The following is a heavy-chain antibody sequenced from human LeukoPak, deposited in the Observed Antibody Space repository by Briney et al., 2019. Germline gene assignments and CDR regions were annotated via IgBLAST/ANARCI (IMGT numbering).Heavy chain of an antibody. CDR3: TKVGIRISLIVVVFTTADDWYFDL. CDR1: GFTFSNYA. Sequence: GGSLRLSCAASGFTFSNYAISWVRQAPGKGLEWVSGISGRGGSTYYADSVKGRLTISRDNSKNTLYLQMDSLRAEDTAVYYCTKVGIRISLIVVVFTTADDWYFDLWGRGTLVTVSS. CDR2: ISGRGGST. J-gene: IGHJ2*01. D-gene: IGHD3-22*01. V-gene: IGHV3-23*01.